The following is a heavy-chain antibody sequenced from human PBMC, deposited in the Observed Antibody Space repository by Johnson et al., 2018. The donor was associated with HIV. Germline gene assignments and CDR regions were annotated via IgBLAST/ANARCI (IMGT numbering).Heavy chain of an antibody. V-gene: IGHV3-20*04. J-gene: IGHJ3*01. Sequence: MLLVESGGGLVQPGRSLRLSCAASGFTFNDYAMHWVRQAPGKGLEWVSDINWNGGSTGYVDSVKGRFTISRDNSKNTLYLQMNSLRAEDTTMYYCATPLGGWRWGDAFDVWGQGTMVTVSS. CDR3: ATPLGGWRWGDAFDV. CDR2: INWNGGST. D-gene: IGHD3-16*01. CDR1: GFTFNDYA.